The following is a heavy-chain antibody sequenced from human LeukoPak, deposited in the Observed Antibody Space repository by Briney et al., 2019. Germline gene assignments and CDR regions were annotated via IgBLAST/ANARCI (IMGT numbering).Heavy chain of an antibody. Sequence: GGSLRLSCAASGFTFSSYGMHWVRQAPGKGLEGVAVIWYDGSNKYYADSGKGRFTISRDNSKNTLYLQMNSLRAEDTAVYYCARPDPKTGYLDYWGQGTLVTVSS. CDR1: GFTFSSYG. D-gene: IGHD3-9*01. J-gene: IGHJ4*02. CDR2: IWYDGSNK. V-gene: IGHV3-33*01. CDR3: ARPDPKTGYLDY.